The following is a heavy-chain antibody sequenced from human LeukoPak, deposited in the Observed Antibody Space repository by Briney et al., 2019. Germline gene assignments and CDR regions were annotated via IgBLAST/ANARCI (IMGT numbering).Heavy chain of an antibody. CDR3: ARDGSGGSSFDQ. CDR2: IPSDEITK. V-gene: IGHV3-30*02. D-gene: IGHD2-15*01. Sequence: GGSLRLSCAASGFTFKTFGMHWVRQAPGKGLEWVSLIPSDEITKFYADSAKGRFTIFRDNSKNTLYLQMKGLRVEDTAIYYCARDGSGGSSFDQWGQGTLVTVSS. CDR1: GFTFKTFG. J-gene: IGHJ4*02.